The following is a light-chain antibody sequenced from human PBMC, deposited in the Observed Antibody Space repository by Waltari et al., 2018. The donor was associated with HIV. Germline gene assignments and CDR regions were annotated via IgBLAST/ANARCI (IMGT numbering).Light chain of an antibody. CDR3: MQVLQTPT. Sequence: DIVITQSLLSLPVTPGEPASISSRSSQSLLHSNGYNYLDCYLQKPGQPPQRLIYLGSARASGVPDRFSGSGSGADCTLKISRVEAEDVGVYYCMQVLQTPTFGGGTKVEIK. CDR1: QSLLHSNGYNY. V-gene: IGKV2-28*01. J-gene: IGKJ4*01. CDR2: LGS.